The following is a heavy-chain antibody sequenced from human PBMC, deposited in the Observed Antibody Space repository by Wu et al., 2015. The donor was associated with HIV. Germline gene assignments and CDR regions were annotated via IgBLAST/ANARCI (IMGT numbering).Heavy chain of an antibody. J-gene: IGHJ6*02. D-gene: IGHD3-10*01. CDR1: GFIFKDYY. CDR3: ERDYTMVRGVTPSYYYYGMDV. CDR2: INPNSSDT. V-gene: IGHV1-2*02. Sequence: QVQLLQSGAEVKRPGASVKVSCKASGFIFKDYYIHWLRQAPGQGLEWLGWINPNSSDTDYAQKFQGRVTLTRDTAINTAYMELNSLTSDDTAMYYCERDYTMVRGVTPSYYYYGMDVWGQGTTVTVSS.